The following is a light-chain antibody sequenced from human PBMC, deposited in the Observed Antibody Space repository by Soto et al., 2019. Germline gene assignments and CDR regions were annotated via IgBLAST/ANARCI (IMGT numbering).Light chain of an antibody. J-gene: IGKJ4*01. Sequence: DIVMTQSPATLSVSPGERATLSCRASQSVSSNLAWYQQKPGQAPRLLIYGASTRATGIPARFSGSGSGTEFTPNISSLQTEDFAVYYCQQYNNWCATFGGGTKVDIK. CDR1: QSVSSN. CDR3: QQYNNWCAT. CDR2: GAS. V-gene: IGKV3-15*01.